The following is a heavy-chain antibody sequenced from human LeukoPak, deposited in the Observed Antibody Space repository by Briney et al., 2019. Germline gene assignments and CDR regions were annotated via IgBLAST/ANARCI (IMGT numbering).Heavy chain of an antibody. D-gene: IGHD3-9*01. CDR1: GFTFSSYG. CDR2: IWYDGSNK. Sequence: GGSLRLSCAASGFTFSSYGMHWVRQAPGKGLEWVAVIWYDGSNKYYADSVKGRFTISRDNSKNTLYLQMNSLRAEDTAVYYCARDPDYDILTGYYEYYMDVWGKGTTVTVSS. CDR3: ARDPDYDILTGYYEYYMDV. J-gene: IGHJ6*03. V-gene: IGHV3-33*01.